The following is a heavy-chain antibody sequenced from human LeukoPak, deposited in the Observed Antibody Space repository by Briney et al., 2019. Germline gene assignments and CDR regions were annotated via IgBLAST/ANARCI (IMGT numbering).Heavy chain of an antibody. CDR2: INPNSGGT. CDR1: GYTFTGYY. J-gene: IGHJ5*02. D-gene: IGHD3-16*02. Sequence: GASVKVSCKASGYTFTGYYMHWVRQAPGQGLEWMGWINPNSGGTNYAQKFQGRVTMTRDTSISTAYMELSRLRSDDTAVYYCARGYIMITFGGVIATGYNWFDPWGQGTLVTVSS. V-gene: IGHV1-2*02. CDR3: ARGYIMITFGGVIATGYNWFDP.